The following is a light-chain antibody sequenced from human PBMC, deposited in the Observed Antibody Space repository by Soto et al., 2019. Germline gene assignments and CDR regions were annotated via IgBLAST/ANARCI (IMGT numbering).Light chain of an antibody. J-gene: IGKJ1*01. CDR2: AAS. V-gene: IGKV3-20*01. Sequence: EIVLTHSPGTLPLSPGERATLSCRASQSVTTSFLAWYQQKPGQAPRLLIYAASSRATGIPDRFSGSGSGTDFTLTISRLEPEDFAVYYCQHYGRSPTFGQGTKVEIK. CDR1: QSVTTSF. CDR3: QHYGRSPT.